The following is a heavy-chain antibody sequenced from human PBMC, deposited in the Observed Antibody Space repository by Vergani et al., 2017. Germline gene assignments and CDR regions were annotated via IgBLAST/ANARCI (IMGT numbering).Heavy chain of an antibody. V-gene: IGHV3-74*01. D-gene: IGHD1-26*01. CDR3: ARDGAGTIDFDY. J-gene: IGHJ4*02. CDR2: VGFDGSDT. CDR1: GFPLSNAW. Sequence: EVQLVESGGGLVQPGGSLRLSCAASGFPLSNAWIHWVRHGPGKGLEWVSRVGFDGSDTVYADSVKGRVTISKDSAMNTVHLQMTNVRAEDTAVYFCARDGAGTIDFDYWGPGILVTVSS.